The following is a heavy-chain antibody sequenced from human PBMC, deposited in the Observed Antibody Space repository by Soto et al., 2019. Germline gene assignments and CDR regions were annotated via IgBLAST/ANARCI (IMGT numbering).Heavy chain of an antibody. CDR3: AKDYYALGSYGAFDI. J-gene: IGHJ3*02. Sequence: AISGSGGSTYNADSVKGRFTISRDNSKNTLYLPMNSLRAEDTAVYYCAKDYYALGSYGAFDIWGQGTMVTVSS. CDR2: ISGSGGST. D-gene: IGHD3-10*01. V-gene: IGHV3-23*01.